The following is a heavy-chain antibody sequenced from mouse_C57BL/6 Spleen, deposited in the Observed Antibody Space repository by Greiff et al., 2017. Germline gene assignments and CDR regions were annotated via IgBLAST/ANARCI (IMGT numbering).Heavy chain of an antibody. V-gene: IGHV1-22*01. D-gene: IGHD4-1*01. CDR1: GYTFTDYN. CDR3: ARDYWDWFAY. CDR2: INPNNGGT. J-gene: IGHJ3*01. Sequence: DVKLQESGPELVKPGASVKMSCKASGYTFTDYNMHWVKQSHGKSLEWIGYINPNNGGTSYNQKFKGKATLTVNKSSSTAYMELRSLTSEDSAVYYCARDYWDWFAYWGQGTLVTVSA.